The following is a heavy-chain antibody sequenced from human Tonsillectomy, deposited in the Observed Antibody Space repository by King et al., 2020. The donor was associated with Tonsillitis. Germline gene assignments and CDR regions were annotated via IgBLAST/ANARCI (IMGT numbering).Heavy chain of an antibody. V-gene: IGHV3-7*03. D-gene: IGHD5-12*01. CDR1: GFTFSSYW. CDR3: AGSQWLRFPKYNWFDP. Sequence: VQLVESGGGLVQPGGSLRLSCAASGFTFSSYWMSWVRQAPGKGLEWVANIKEDGSEKYYVDSVKGRFTISRDSAKNSLYLQMNSLRAEDTAVYYCAGSQWLRFPKYNWFDPWGQGTLVTVSS. CDR2: IKEDGSEK. J-gene: IGHJ5*02.